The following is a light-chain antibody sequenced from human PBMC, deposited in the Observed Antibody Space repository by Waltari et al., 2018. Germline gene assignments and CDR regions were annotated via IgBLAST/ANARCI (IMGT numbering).Light chain of an antibody. V-gene: IGLV2-14*01. CDR1: GRDVGGYDY. J-gene: IGLJ2*01. Sequence: QSALTQPASVFGSPGQAIITSCTGTGRDVGGYDYDSWYQQYPGKAPRLIIYDVYNRPSGVSNRFSGSKSDNTASLTISGLQAEDESVYYCSSYTSSGVVFGGGTKLTVL. CDR3: SSYTSSGVV. CDR2: DVY.